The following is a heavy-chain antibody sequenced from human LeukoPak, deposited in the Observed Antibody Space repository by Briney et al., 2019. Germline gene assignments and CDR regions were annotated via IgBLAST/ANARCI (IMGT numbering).Heavy chain of an antibody. Sequence: GGSLRLSCAASGFTFDDYTMHWVRQAPGKGLEWVSLISWDGGSTYYADSVKGRFTISRDNSKNSLYLQMNSLRTEDTASYYCAKDPDAFDIWGQGTMVTVSS. CDR3: AKDPDAFDI. V-gene: IGHV3-43*01. CDR1: GFTFDDYT. CDR2: ISWDGGST. J-gene: IGHJ3*02.